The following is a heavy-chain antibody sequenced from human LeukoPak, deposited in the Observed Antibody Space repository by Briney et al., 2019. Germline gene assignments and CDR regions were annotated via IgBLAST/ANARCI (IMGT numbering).Heavy chain of an antibody. D-gene: IGHD3-22*01. CDR2: INHSGST. CDR3: ARGYGTMIAPGY. CDR1: GGSFSGYY. Sequence: SETLSLTCAVYGGSFSGYYWSWIRQPPGKGLEWIGEINHSGSTNYNPSLKSRVTISVDTSKNQFSLKLSSVTAADTAVYYCARGYGTMIAPGYWGQGTLVTVSS. J-gene: IGHJ4*02. V-gene: IGHV4-34*01.